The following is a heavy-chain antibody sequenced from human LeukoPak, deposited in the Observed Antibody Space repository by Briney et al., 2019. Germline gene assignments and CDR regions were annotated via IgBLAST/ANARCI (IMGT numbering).Heavy chain of an antibody. CDR1: GFTFSVTW. V-gene: IGHV3-15*01. D-gene: IGHD1-26*01. CDR3: TRGAPQADVFDI. CDR2: FKSKVAGGTT. Sequence: GESLRLSCAASGFTFSVTWMSRVRQAPGRGLEWVGRFKSKVAGGTTDYAAPVAGRFTISRDDSKNMLYLQMNSLKTEDTGVYYCTRGAPQADVFDIWGQGTMVTVSS. J-gene: IGHJ3*02.